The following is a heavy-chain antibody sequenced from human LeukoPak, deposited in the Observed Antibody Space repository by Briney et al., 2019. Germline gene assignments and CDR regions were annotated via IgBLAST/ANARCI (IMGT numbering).Heavy chain of an antibody. J-gene: IGHJ4*02. CDR1: GGSISSSIYY. Sequence: TSETLSLTCTVSGGSISSSIYYWGWIRQPPGKGLEWIGSIYYSGSTYYNPSLKSRVTISVDTSKNQFSLKLSSVTAADTAVYYCARGLDPYYFDYWGQGTLVTVSS. CDR3: ARGLDPYYFDY. V-gene: IGHV4-39*07. D-gene: IGHD6-19*01. CDR2: IYYSGST.